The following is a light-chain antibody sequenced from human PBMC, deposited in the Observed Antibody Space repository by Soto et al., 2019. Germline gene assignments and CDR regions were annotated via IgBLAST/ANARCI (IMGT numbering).Light chain of an antibody. CDR2: GAS. CDR3: QQYNSRPRT. Sequence: EIWMTQSPATLSVSPGERATLSCRASQSVSSNLAWYQKKTGKAPRLLIYGASTRATGIPARLSGSGSGTELTITISSMKYEDLEVYLCQQYNSRPRTFGQGTRLEIK. CDR1: QSVSSN. V-gene: IGKV3-15*01. J-gene: IGKJ5*01.